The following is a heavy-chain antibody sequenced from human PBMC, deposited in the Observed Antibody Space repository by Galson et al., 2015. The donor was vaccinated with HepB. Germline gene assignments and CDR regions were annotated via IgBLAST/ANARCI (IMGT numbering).Heavy chain of an antibody. J-gene: IGHJ4*02. CDR1: GYTFTING. D-gene: IGHD4/OR15-4a*01. CDR3: ARDRDYRFDY. V-gene: IGHV1-18*04. CDR2: ISANSGDT. Sequence: SVKVSCKASGYTFTINGISWVRQAAGKGLEWMGWISANSGDTKYAQKLQGRVTMTRDTSTSTAYLELRSLRSDDTAVYYCARDRDYRFDYWGQGTLVTVSS.